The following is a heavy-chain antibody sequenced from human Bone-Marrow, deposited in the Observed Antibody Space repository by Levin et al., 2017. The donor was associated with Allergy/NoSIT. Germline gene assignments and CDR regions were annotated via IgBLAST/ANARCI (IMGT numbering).Heavy chain of an antibody. Sequence: GSLRLSCTVSGDSIIDDYWSWIRQSPGGGLEWIGNMFSSGTNYKYNPSLKSRTTMSIDRSKNQFSLKLTSVTAADTAVYYCARRAVSGYHAFDIWGPGTKVTVSS. CDR3: ARRAVSGYHAFDI. CDR2: MFSSGTN. D-gene: IGHD3-10*01. V-gene: IGHV4-4*09. CDR1: GDSIIDDY. J-gene: IGHJ3*02.